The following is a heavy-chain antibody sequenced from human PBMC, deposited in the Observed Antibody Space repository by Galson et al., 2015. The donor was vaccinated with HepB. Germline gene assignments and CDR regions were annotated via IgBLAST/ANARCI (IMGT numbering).Heavy chain of an antibody. D-gene: IGHD5-12*01. V-gene: IGHV1-3*01. CDR2: INAGNGNT. CDR1: GYTFTSYA. J-gene: IGHJ6*03. Sequence: SVKVSCKASGYTFTSYAMHWVRQAPGQRLEWMGWINAGNGNTKYSQKFQGRVTITRDTSASTAYMELSSLRSEDTAVYYCARDGQVATITGYYYYYMDVWGKGTTVTVSS. CDR3: ARDGQVATITGYYYYYMDV.